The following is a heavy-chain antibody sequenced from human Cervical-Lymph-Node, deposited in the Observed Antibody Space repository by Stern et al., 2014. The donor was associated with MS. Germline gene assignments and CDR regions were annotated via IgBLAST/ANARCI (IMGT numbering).Heavy chain of an antibody. J-gene: IGHJ4*02. CDR3: ARPHSPGWSYYFDF. Sequence: EVQLVQSGAEVRKPGQSLTISCNISGYTFTDYWIAWVRQMPGKGLEWMGAIFPGASATRYSPSFQGHVPISVDTSINTAYLQWSDLRASDTAMYYCARPHSPGWSYYFDFWGQGTLVAVSS. CDR2: IFPGASAT. CDR1: GYTFTDYW. V-gene: IGHV5-51*01. D-gene: IGHD6-19*01.